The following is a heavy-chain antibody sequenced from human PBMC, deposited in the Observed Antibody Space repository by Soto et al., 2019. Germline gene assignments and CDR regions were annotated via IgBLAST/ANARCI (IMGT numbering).Heavy chain of an antibody. Sequence: SETLSLTCTVSGGSISSYYWSWIRQPPGKGLEWIGYIYYSGSTNYNPSLKSRVTISVDTSKNQFSLKLSSVTAADTAVYYCARDNGYSYGYNLDHWGQGTLVTVSS. CDR3: ARDNGYSYGYNLDH. V-gene: IGHV4-59*01. J-gene: IGHJ4*02. CDR2: IYYSGST. CDR1: GGSISSYY. D-gene: IGHD5-18*01.